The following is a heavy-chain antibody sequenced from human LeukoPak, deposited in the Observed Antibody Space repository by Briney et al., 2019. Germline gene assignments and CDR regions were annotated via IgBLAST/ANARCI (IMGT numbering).Heavy chain of an antibody. CDR1: GGSISGSTYY. CDR3: ARRWNYGRNYYIDV. V-gene: IGHV4-39*01. D-gene: IGHD1-7*01. J-gene: IGHJ6*03. CDR2: INDRGRA. Sequence: PSETLSLTCTVSGGSISGSTYYWGWVRQTPGKGLEWLGEINDRGRANYNPSLMSRVTVSVDTSKNQFSLRLTSVTATDTAIYYCARRWNYGRNYYIDVWGKGATVSVSS.